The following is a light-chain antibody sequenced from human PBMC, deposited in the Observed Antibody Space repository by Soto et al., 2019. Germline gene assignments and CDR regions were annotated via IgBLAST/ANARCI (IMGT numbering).Light chain of an antibody. J-gene: IGKJ2*01. CDR2: AAS. CDR1: QGVSKD. Sequence: AIQMTQSPSSLPASVGDRVTITCRASQGVSKDLGWYQQKPGNAPKLLIYAASSLQSGVPSRFSGSGSDTEFTLTISSLQPEDFATYYCLQDYNYPYTFGQGTKLEIK. CDR3: LQDYNYPYT. V-gene: IGKV1-6*01.